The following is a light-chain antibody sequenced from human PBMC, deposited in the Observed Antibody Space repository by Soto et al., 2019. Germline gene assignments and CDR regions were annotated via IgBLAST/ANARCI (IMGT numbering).Light chain of an antibody. Sequence: EIVMTQFPATLSVSPGERATLSCRASQSVSTNVAWYRQKPGQAPRLLIHGASTRATAIPARFSGSGSGTEFTLTINSLQPEDFAVYYCQQYNKWPLTFGGGTKVDIK. J-gene: IGKJ4*01. CDR2: GAS. V-gene: IGKV3D-15*01. CDR3: QQYNKWPLT. CDR1: QSVSTN.